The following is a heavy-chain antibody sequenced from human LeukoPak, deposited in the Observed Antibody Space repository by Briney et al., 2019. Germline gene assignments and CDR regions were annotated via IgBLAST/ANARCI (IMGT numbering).Heavy chain of an antibody. Sequence: ASVKVSCKASGYTFTSYDINWVRQATGQGLEWMGWISAYNGNTNYAQKLQGRVTMTTDTSTSTAYMELRSLRSDDTAVYYCARAFRYSSGWYDWFDPWGQGTLVTVSS. CDR1: GYTFTSYD. J-gene: IGHJ5*02. CDR2: ISAYNGNT. V-gene: IGHV1-18*01. D-gene: IGHD6-19*01. CDR3: ARAFRYSSGWYDWFDP.